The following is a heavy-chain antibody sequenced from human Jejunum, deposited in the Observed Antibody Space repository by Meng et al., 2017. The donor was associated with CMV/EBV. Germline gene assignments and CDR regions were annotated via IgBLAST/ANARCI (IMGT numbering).Heavy chain of an antibody. CDR1: FAFSAYW. J-gene: IGHJ5*02. V-gene: IGHV3-74*01. CDR2: INHDGSYI. D-gene: IGHD1-14*01. Sequence: FAFSAYWMQWARQAPGKGLVWVSRINHDGSYIIYADSVKGRFTISRDNAKNTLYLQMDTLRAEDTAVYYCVRENGPDASRGNRFDPWGQGTLVTVSS. CDR3: VRENGPDASRGNRFDP.